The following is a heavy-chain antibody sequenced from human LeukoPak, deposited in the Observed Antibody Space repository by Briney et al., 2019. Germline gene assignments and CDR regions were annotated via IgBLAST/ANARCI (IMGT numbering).Heavy chain of an antibody. CDR2: IYYSGST. CDR3: ARVWDGAVAGHEEFDY. Sequence: SETLSLTCTVSGGSISSYYWSWIRQPPGKGLEWIGYIYYSGSTNYNPSLKSRVTISIDTSKNQFSLKLTSVTAADMAVYYCARVWDGAVAGHEEFDYWGQGTLVTVSS. J-gene: IGHJ4*02. V-gene: IGHV4-59*01. CDR1: GGSISSYY. D-gene: IGHD6-13*01.